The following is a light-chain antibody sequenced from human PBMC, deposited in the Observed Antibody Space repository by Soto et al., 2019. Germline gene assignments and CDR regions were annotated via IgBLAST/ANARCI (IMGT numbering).Light chain of an antibody. V-gene: IGKV3D-15*01. J-gene: IGKJ4*01. CDR2: GAS. CDR3: QQYDNWPPLT. Sequence: EIVMTQSPATLSVSPGEGATLSCRASQGIGDTLAWYQQKPGQTPRLLIYGASSRATGIPDRFSGSGSGTDFTLTTSRLEPEDFAVYYCQQYDNWPPLTFGGGTKVDIK. CDR1: QGIGDT.